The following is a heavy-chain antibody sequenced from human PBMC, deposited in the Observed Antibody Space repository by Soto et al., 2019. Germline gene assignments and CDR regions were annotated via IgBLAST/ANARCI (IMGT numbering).Heavy chain of an antibody. CDR2: ISAYNRDT. J-gene: IGHJ6*02. V-gene: IGHV1-18*01. CDR3: ARDRVTTFDRDDLDV. Sequence: ASVKVSCKAYGYTFTSYAISWLRQAPGHGLEWMGWISAYNRDTKYAERVQDRVTMTLDTATNTAYMELRSLRSDDSAVHYCARDRVTTFDRDDLDVWGQGTTVTVSS. D-gene: IGHD3-3*01. CDR1: GYTFTSYA.